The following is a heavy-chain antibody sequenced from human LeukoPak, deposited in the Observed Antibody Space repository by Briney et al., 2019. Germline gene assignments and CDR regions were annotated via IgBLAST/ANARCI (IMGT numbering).Heavy chain of an antibody. CDR3: ARYDSSGSTHRAFDY. D-gene: IGHD3-22*01. CDR2: IIPILGIA. CDR1: GGTFSSYA. J-gene: IGHJ4*02. V-gene: IGHV1-69*04. Sequence: SVKVSCKASGGTFSSYAISWVRQAPGQGLEWMGRIIPILGIANYAQKFQGRVTITADKSTSTAYMELSSLRSEDTAVYYCARYDSSGSTHRAFDYWGQGTLVTVSS.